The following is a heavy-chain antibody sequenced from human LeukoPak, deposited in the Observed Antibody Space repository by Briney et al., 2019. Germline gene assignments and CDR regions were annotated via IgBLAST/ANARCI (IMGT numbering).Heavy chain of an antibody. D-gene: IGHD3-22*01. CDR3: ARVSDSSGYYYYYYYMDV. Sequence: SETLSLTCTVSGASISSTHYYWGWIRQTPGKGLEWIGSIYNSGSTYSNPSLKSRVTISVDTSKNQFSLRLTSVTAADTAVYFCARVSDSSGYYYYYYYMDVWGKGTTVTVSS. CDR1: GASISSTHYY. CDR2: IYNSGST. J-gene: IGHJ6*03. V-gene: IGHV4-39*07.